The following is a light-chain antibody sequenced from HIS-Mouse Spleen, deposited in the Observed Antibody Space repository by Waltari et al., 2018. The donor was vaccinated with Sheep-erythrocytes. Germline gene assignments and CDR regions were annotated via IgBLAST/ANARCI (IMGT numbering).Light chain of an antibody. V-gene: IGLV1-47*01. J-gene: IGLJ3*02. CDR3: AAWDDSLSGPV. Sequence: QSVLTQPPSASWTPGQRVTISCSGSSSNIGSNYVYWYQQLPGTAPKLLIYRNNQRPAGVPDRFYGSKSGTSASLAISGLRAEDEADYYCAAWDDSLSGPVFGGGTKLTVL. CDR2: RNN. CDR1: SSNIGSNY.